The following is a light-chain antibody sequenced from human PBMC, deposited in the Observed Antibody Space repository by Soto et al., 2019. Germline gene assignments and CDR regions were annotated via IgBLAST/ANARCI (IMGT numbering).Light chain of an antibody. Sequence: QLVLTQSPSASASLGASVKLTCTLSSGHSSYAIAWHQQQPEKGPRYLMKLNSDGSHSKGDGIPDRFSGSSSGAERYLTISSLQSEDEADYYCQTWGTGGSLFGGGTQLTVL. CDR1: SGHSSYA. V-gene: IGLV4-69*01. J-gene: IGLJ2*01. CDR2: LNSDGSH. CDR3: QTWGTGGSL.